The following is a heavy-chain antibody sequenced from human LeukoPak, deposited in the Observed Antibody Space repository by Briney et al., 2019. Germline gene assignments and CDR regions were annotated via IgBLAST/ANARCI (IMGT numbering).Heavy chain of an antibody. J-gene: IGHJ4*02. Sequence: PGGSLRLSCAASGFTFSSCWMSWVRQAPGKGLEWVANIKQDGSEKYYVDSVEGRFTISRDNAKNSLYLQMNSLRAEDTAVYYCARALWFGEFFDYWGQGTLVTVSS. D-gene: IGHD3-10*01. CDR2: IKQDGSEK. V-gene: IGHV3-7*03. CDR1: GFTFSSCW. CDR3: ARALWFGEFFDY.